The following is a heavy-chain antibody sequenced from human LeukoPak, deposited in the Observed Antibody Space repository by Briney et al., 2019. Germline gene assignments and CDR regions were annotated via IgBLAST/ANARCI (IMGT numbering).Heavy chain of an antibody. CDR1: GGSITKGGGYYY. CDR3: ARDRGGSGAPDAFGI. V-gene: IGHV4-31*03. Sequence: PSQTLSLTCTISGGSITKGGGYYYWNWIRQHPGKGLEWIGYIYYSGSTYYNPSLKSRISISVDSSKKQFSLRLSSVPAADTAVYYCARDRGGSGAPDAFGIWGQGIMVTVSS. J-gene: IGHJ3*02. D-gene: IGHD3-10*01. CDR2: IYYSGST.